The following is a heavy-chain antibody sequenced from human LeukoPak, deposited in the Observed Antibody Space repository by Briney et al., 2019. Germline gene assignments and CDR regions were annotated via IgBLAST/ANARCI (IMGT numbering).Heavy chain of an antibody. Sequence: PGGSLRLSCAASGFTFDDYAMHWVRQAPGKGLEWVSGISWNSGSIGYADSVKGRFTISRDNAKNSLYLQMNSLRAEDTALYYCAKDSYSSGYYYPSSFDYWGQGTLVTVSS. J-gene: IGHJ4*02. CDR2: ISWNSGSI. CDR1: GFTFDDYA. V-gene: IGHV3-9*01. CDR3: AKDSYSSGYYYPSSFDY. D-gene: IGHD3-22*01.